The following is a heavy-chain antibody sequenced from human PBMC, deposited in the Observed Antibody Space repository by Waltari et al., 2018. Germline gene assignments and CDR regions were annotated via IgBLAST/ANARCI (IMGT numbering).Heavy chain of an antibody. V-gene: IGHV3-15*07. CDR1: DIPLTNVW. Sequence: EVQLVESGGGLIKPGGSLRLSCAASDIPLTNVWMNWGRQAAGKGLEWVGSIKSKNDGGTTDYATPVKGRFTIARDDSKNMLYLEMNSLKTEDTAVYYCTTLSDWGQGTLVTVSS. J-gene: IGHJ4*02. CDR2: IKSKNDGGTT. CDR3: TTLSD.